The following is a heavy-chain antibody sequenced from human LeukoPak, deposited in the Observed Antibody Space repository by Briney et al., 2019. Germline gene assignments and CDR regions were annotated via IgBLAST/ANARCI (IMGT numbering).Heavy chain of an antibody. CDR3: ARRGGFDI. V-gene: IGHV3-23*01. J-gene: IGHJ3*02. D-gene: IGHD2-15*01. CDR2: ISDSGSST. Sequence: GGSLRLSWAASGFTFSTYAMSWVRQAPGKGLDWVSAISDSGSSTYYADSVKGRFTISRDNSKNTLYLQMNSLRAEDTAVYYCARRGGFDIWGQGTMVTVSS. CDR1: GFTFSTYA.